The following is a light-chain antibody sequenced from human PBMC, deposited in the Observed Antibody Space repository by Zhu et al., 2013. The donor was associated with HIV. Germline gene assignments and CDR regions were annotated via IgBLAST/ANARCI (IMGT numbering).Light chain of an antibody. CDR2: DVT. CDR3: QQYDGWPVALT. CDR1: QSVNNK. J-gene: IGKJ4*01. V-gene: IGKV3-15*01. Sequence: DIVMTQSPATLSVSPGDRATLSCRASQSVNNKVAWYQQKPGQAPRLLIYDVTTRATALPARFSGGGSGTEFTLTISSLQSEDFAVYYCQQYDGWPVALTFGGGTKVEIK.